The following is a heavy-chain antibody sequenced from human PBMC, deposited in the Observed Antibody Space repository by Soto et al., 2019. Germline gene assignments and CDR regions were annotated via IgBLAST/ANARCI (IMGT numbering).Heavy chain of an antibody. CDR1: GGSFSGYY. J-gene: IGHJ4*02. V-gene: IGHV4-34*01. CDR2: INHSGST. Sequence: SETLSLTCAVYGGSFSGYYWSWIRQPPGKGLEWIGEINHSGSTNYNPSLKSRVTISVDTSKNQFSLKLSSVTAADTAVYYCARLLDTAMVRFDYWGQRTLVTVSS. CDR3: ARLLDTAMVRFDY. D-gene: IGHD5-18*01.